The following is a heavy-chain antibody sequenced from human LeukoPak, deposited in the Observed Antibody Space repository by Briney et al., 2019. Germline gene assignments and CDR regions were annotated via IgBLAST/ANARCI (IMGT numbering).Heavy chain of an antibody. CDR1: GFTFSDYF. V-gene: IGHV3-69-1*01. Sequence: PGGSLRLSCAASGFTFSDYFMSWIRQAPGKGLEWVSHISSSGTRYYADSVKGRFTISRDNAKNSLYLQMNSLRAEDTAVYYCARARVELLWFGELLYFDYWGQGTLVTVSS. CDR2: ISSSGTR. J-gene: IGHJ4*02. D-gene: IGHD3-10*01. CDR3: ARARVELLWFGELLYFDY.